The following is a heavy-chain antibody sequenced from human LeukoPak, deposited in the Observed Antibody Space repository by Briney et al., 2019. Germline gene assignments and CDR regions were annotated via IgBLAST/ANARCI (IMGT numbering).Heavy chain of an antibody. D-gene: IGHD2-8*01. CDR3: ADPGVGF. Sequence: GGSLRLSCVASGFTFSRYSMTWVRQAPGKGLEWISHISRTSKITHYADSVKGRFTISRDNAKNSLYLQMNSLGPEDSAVYYCADPGVGFWGQGTLVTVSS. CDR2: ISRTSKIT. CDR1: GFTFSRYS. V-gene: IGHV3-48*04. J-gene: IGHJ4*02.